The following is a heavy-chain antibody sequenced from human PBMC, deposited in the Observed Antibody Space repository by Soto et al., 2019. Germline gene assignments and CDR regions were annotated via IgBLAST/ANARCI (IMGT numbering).Heavy chain of an antibody. CDR3: ARVSSPSAPLLSGSGYDWAGYFDY. Sequence: QVQLVQSGAEVKKPGASVKVSCKASGYTFTSYYMHWVRQAPGQGLEWMGIINPSGGSTSYAQKFQGGVTMTRDTSTSTVYMELSSLRSEDTAVYYCARVSSPSAPLLSGSGYDWAGYFDYWGQGTLVTVSS. D-gene: IGHD5-12*01. J-gene: IGHJ4*02. CDR2: INPSGGST. V-gene: IGHV1-46*03. CDR1: GYTFTSYY.